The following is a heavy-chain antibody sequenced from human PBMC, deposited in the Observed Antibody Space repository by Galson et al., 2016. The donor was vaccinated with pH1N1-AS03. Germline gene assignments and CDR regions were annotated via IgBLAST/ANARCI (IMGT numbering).Heavy chain of an antibody. V-gene: IGHV3-48*01. D-gene: IGHD4-17*01. CDR3: ARTHHGDYAYYGMDV. J-gene: IGHJ6*02. CDR1: GFTFSSSN. CDR2: ISSSSSTI. Sequence: SLRLSCAASGFTFSSSNMNWVRQAPGKGLEWVSYISSSSSTIYHVDSVKGRFTISRDNAKSSLYLQMHSLRAEDTAVYYCARTHHGDYAYYGMDVWGQGTTVTVSS.